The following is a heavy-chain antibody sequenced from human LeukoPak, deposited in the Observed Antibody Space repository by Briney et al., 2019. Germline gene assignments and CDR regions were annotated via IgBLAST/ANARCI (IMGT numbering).Heavy chain of an antibody. Sequence: PGGSLRPSCAASGFSVSRTCMSWVRQAPGRGLEWVSMIYIDGNTYYADSVKGRFTISRDNSKNTLYLQMSSLRAEDTAVYYCARDRGSGWYDYWGQGTLVTVSS. CDR3: ARDRGSGWYDY. V-gene: IGHV3-66*01. CDR1: GFSVSRTC. D-gene: IGHD6-19*01. CDR2: IYIDGNT. J-gene: IGHJ4*02.